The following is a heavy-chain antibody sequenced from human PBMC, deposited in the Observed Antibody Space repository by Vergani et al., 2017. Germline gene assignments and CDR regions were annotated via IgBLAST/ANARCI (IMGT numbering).Heavy chain of an antibody. Sequence: QVQLQESGPGLVKPSETLSLTCSVSGDSMNTYYWTWIRQPPGKGLEWIGYIYDSGDTKYNPSLKSRVTMSLDTSKNQFSLKLSSVTAADTAVYYCARGGIAARPYYYYYYMDVWGKGTTVTVSS. V-gene: IGHV4-59*01. CDR3: ARGGIAARPYYYYYYMDV. CDR2: IYDSGDT. J-gene: IGHJ6*03. D-gene: IGHD6-6*01. CDR1: GDSMNTYY.